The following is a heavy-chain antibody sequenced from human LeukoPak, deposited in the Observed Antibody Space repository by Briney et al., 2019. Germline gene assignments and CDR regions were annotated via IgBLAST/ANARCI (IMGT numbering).Heavy chain of an antibody. CDR3: AKLAPGIAAAVQTDAFDI. V-gene: IGHV3-30*18. CDR1: GFTFSSYG. J-gene: IGHJ3*02. Sequence: PGGSLRLSCAASGFTFSSYGMHWVRQAPGKGLEWVAVISYDGSNKYYADSVKGRFTISRDNSKSTLYLQMNSLRAEDTAVYYCAKLAPGIAAAVQTDAFDIWGQGTMVTVSS. CDR2: ISYDGSNK. D-gene: IGHD6-13*01.